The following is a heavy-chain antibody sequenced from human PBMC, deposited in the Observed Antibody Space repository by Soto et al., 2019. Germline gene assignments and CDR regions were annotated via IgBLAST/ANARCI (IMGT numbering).Heavy chain of an antibody. Sequence: QVQLVESGGGVVQPGRSLRLSCAASGFTFSVYNMHWVRQAPGKGLEWVAMISYDGTNKNYPDSIKGRFTISRDNSKNTLYLQVNSLRTEDTAIYYCARDTDFDYSSSTDAFDVWGQGTLVTVPS. CDR1: GFTFSVYN. J-gene: IGHJ3*01. D-gene: IGHD6-6*01. V-gene: IGHV3-30-3*01. CDR2: ISYDGTNK. CDR3: ARDTDFDYSSSTDAFDV.